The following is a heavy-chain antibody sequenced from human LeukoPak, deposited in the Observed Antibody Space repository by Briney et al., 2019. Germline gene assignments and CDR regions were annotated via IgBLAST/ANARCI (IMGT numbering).Heavy chain of an antibody. J-gene: IGHJ4*02. CDR2: IYTSGST. V-gene: IGHV4-4*09. Sequence: SETLSLTRTVSGGSISSYYWSWIRQPPGKGLEWIGYIYTSGSTNYNPSLKSRVTISVDTSKNQFSLKLSSVTAADTAVYYCARQGTGLVLFDYWGQGTLVTVSS. CDR3: ARQGTGLVLFDY. D-gene: IGHD6-19*01. CDR1: GGSISSYY.